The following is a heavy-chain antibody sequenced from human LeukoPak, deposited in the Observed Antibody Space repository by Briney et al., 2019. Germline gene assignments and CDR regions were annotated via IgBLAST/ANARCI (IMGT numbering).Heavy chain of an antibody. CDR1: GFTFSSYW. Sequence: TGGSLRLSCAASGFTFSSYWMHWVRQAPGKGLVWVSRINSDGSSTSYADSVKGRFTISRDNAKNTLYLQMNSLRAEDTAVYYCARDPEKPGGYSGYVIAYYYGMDVWGQGTTVTVSS. D-gene: IGHD5-12*01. J-gene: IGHJ6*02. CDR2: INSDGSST. V-gene: IGHV3-74*01. CDR3: ARDPEKPGGYSGYVIAYYYGMDV.